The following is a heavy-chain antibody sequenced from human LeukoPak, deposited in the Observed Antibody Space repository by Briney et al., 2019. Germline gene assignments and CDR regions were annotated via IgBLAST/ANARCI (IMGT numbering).Heavy chain of an antibody. D-gene: IGHD3/OR15-3a*01. V-gene: IGHV3-48*03. Sequence: GGSLRLSCIASGFTFSSSEMNWVRQAPGEGLEGVSYISDSGTTKYYADSVRGRFTISRDNAKNSLYLQMNSLRAEDTSVYYCARDYDLSSGAMDVWGKGTTVTVSS. CDR3: ARDYDLSSGAMDV. CDR2: ISDSGTTK. CDR1: GFTFSSSE. J-gene: IGHJ6*04.